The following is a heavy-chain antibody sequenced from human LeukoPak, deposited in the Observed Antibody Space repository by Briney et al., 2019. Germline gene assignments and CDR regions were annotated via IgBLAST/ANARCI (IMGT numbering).Heavy chain of an antibody. CDR3: AKDRRWAVALDY. J-gene: IGHJ4*02. Sequence: GGSLRLSCAASGFPFSNYAVSWVRQAPGKGLEWVSVISGSGGNTYYADSVKGRFTISRDNSRNTLFLQMNSLRAEDTAVYYCAKDRRWAVALDYWGQGTLVTVSS. CDR1: GFPFSNYA. CDR2: ISGSGGNT. D-gene: IGHD6-19*01. V-gene: IGHV3-23*01.